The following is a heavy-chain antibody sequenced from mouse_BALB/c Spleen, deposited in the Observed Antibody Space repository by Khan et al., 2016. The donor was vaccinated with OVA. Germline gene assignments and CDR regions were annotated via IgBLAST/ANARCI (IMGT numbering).Heavy chain of an antibody. CDR2: INPNNGDA. J-gene: IGHJ3*01. Sequence: VKLEESGAELVKPGASVKLSCKASGYTFNSYYMYWVKQRPGQGLEWIGEINPNNGDANFNEKFKNKATLTVDKSSNTAFMQLSSLTSEDSAVYYCTRSGYGSFAYWGQVTLVTVSA. V-gene: IGHV1S81*02. CDR3: TRSGYGSFAY. CDR1: GYTFNSYY. D-gene: IGHD2-2*01.